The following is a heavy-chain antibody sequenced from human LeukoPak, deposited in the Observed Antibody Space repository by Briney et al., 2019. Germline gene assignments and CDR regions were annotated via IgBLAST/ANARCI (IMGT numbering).Heavy chain of an antibody. Sequence: ASVKVSCKASGYTFTSYYMHWVRQAPGQGLEWMGIINPSGGSTSYAQKFQGRVTMTRDMSTSTVYMELSSLRSEDTAVYYCARKKGGYSRDSVYMDVWGEGTTVTVSS. V-gene: IGHV1-46*01. CDR2: INPSGGST. D-gene: IGHD5-18*01. J-gene: IGHJ6*03. CDR3: ARKKGGYSRDSVYMDV. CDR1: GYTFTSYY.